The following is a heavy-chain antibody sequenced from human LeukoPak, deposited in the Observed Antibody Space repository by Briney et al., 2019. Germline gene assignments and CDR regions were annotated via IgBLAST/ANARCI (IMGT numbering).Heavy chain of an antibody. D-gene: IGHD2-21*01. Sequence: ASVKVSCKVSVYTLTELSMHWVRQAPGKGLEWMGGFDPEDGETIYAQKFQGRVTMTEDTSTDTAYMELSSLRSEDTAVYYCATAEAYCGGDCYSSPYYYMDVWGKGTTVTVSS. CDR3: ATAEAYCGGDCYSSPYYYMDV. CDR2: FDPEDGET. CDR1: VYTLTELS. V-gene: IGHV1-24*01. J-gene: IGHJ6*03.